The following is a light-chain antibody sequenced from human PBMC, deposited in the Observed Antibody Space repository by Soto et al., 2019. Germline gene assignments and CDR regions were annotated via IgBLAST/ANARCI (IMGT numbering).Light chain of an antibody. CDR2: AAS. CDR1: QGISNY. Sequence: DIQMTQSLSSLSASVGDRVTITCRASQGISNYLAWYQQKPGKVPKLLIYAASTLQSGVPSRFSGSGSGTDFTLTISSLQPEDVATYYCQKYNSASPFTFGPGTKVDIK. J-gene: IGKJ3*01. CDR3: QKYNSASPFT. V-gene: IGKV1-27*01.